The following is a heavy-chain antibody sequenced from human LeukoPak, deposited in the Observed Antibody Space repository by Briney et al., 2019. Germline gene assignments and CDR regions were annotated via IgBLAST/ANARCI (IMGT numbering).Heavy chain of an antibody. CDR3: ASDIPKRRFGELFLSTPGY. V-gene: IGHV3-21*01. J-gene: IGHJ4*02. CDR1: GFTFSSYS. D-gene: IGHD3-10*01. CDR2: ISSSSSYI. Sequence: GGSLRLSCAASGFTFSSYSMNWVRQAPGKGLEWVSSISSSSSYIYYADSVKGRFTISRDNAKNSLYLQMNSLRAEDTAVYYCASDIPKRRFGELFLSTPGYWGQGTLVTVSS.